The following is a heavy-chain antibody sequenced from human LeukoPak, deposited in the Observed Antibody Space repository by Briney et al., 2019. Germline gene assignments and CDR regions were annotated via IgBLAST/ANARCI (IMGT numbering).Heavy chain of an antibody. Sequence: GGSLRLSCAASGFTFSSHCMHWVRQAPGTGLGGVSRINGDGSNTTYADSVKGRFTISRDNAKNTHYLQMNSLRAEDTAVYHCARYKSWYYTDAFDVWGQGTMVTV. V-gene: IGHV3-74*03. D-gene: IGHD6-13*01. J-gene: IGHJ3*01. CDR2: INGDGSNT. CDR1: GFTFSSHC. CDR3: ARYKSWYYTDAFDV.